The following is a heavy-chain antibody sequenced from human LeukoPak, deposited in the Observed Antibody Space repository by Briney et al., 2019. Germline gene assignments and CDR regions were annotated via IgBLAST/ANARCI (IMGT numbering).Heavy chain of an antibody. CDR1: GYNFSGYW. D-gene: IGHD3-22*01. Sequence: HGESLKISCKGSGYNFSGYWIAWVRQMAGKGLEWMGIIYPADSYTRYSPSFQGHVPISADKSITTAYLQWSSLKASDTAMYYCATPHDATAYYYDSSGYFYWGQGTLVTVSS. V-gene: IGHV5-51*01. CDR3: ATPHDATAYYYDSSGYFY. J-gene: IGHJ4*02. CDR2: IYPADSYT.